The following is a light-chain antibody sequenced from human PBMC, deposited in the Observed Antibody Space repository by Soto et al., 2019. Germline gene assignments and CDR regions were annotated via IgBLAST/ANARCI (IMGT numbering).Light chain of an antibody. J-gene: IGLJ3*02. CDR3: SSYTSTNTWV. Sequence: QSALTQPASVSGSPGQSITISCTGTSSDVGGYNYVSWYQQHPGKAPKFLIYEVSNRPSGVSNRFSGSKSGNTASLTISGLQAEDEADYDCSSYTSTNTWVFGGGTKLTVL. V-gene: IGLV2-14*01. CDR1: SSDVGGYNY. CDR2: EVS.